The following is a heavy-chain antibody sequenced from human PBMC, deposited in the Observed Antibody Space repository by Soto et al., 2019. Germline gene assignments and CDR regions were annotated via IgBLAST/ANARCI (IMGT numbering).Heavy chain of an antibody. CDR3: ARGPDFPVRGDHYQLYRMVA. V-gene: IGHV1-8*01. J-gene: IGHJ6*04. CDR1: GYTFTSYD. CDR2: MNPNSGDT. D-gene: IGHD2-2*01. Sequence: GASVKVSCKASGYTFTSYDINWVRQATGQGLEWMGWMNPNSGDTGYAQKFQGRVTMTRDTSISTAYMELSSLRSEDTAVYFCARGPDFPVRGDHYQLYRMVAGAKGPSVTVSP.